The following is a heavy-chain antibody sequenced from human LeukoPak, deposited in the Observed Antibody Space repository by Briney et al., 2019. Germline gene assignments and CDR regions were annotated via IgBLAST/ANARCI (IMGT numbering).Heavy chain of an antibody. CDR1: GFTFSSFS. CDR3: ARDYNWGFDY. D-gene: IGHD1-20*01. J-gene: IGHJ4*02. V-gene: IGHV3-48*04. CDR2: ISSSSAI. Sequence: GGSLRLSCAASGFTFSSFSMNWVRQAPGKGLEWVSYISSSSAIYYADSVKGRFTISRDNAKNSLYLQMDSLRAEDTAVYYCARDYNWGFDYWGQGTLVTVSS.